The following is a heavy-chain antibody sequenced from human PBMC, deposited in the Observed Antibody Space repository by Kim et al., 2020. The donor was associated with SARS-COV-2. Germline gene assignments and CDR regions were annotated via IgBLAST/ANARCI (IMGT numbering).Heavy chain of an antibody. CDR2: INHSGST. D-gene: IGHD3-22*01. CDR1: GGSFSGYY. Sequence: SETLSLTCAVYGGSFSGYYWSWIRQPPGKGLEWIGEINHSGSTNYNPSLKSRVTISVDTSKNQFSLKLSSVTAADTAVYYCARGPWGSGYYAFDYWGQGTLVTVSS. CDR3: ARGPWGSGYYAFDY. V-gene: IGHV4-34*01. J-gene: IGHJ4*02.